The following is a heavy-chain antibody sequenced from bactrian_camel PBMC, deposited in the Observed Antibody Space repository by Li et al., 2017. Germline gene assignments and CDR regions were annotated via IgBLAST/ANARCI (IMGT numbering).Heavy chain of an antibody. CDR1: EFSYRTKC. J-gene: IGHJ4*01. Sequence: DVQLVESGGGSVQAGESLRLSCVASEFSYRTKCVGWFRQAPGKEHEGVAVIDTDDFTAEYTESVQGRFTISQDHAKSTVYLQMNDLKPEDTAVYYCTYDGWVERDGRCDSGEQGTQVTVS. CDR3: TYDGWVERDGRCDS. CDR2: IDTDDFTA. V-gene: IGHV3S40*01. D-gene: IGHD3*01.